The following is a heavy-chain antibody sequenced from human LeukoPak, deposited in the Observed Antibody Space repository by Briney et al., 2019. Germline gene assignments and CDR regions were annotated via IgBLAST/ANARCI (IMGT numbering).Heavy chain of an antibody. Sequence: PSETLSLTCTVSGGSISSSSYYWGWIRQPPGKGLEWIGSIYYSGSTNYNPSLKSRVTISVDTPKNQFSLKLSSVTAADTAVYYCVANGGNSGFRLAGYWGQGTLVTVSS. CDR3: VANGGNSGFRLAGY. D-gene: IGHD4-23*01. J-gene: IGHJ4*02. CDR1: GGSISSSSYY. V-gene: IGHV4-39*07. CDR2: IYYSGST.